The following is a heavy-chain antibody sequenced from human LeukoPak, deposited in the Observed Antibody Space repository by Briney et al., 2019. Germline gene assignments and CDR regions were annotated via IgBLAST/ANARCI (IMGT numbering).Heavy chain of an antibody. Sequence: GESLKISCKGSGFNFTSYWIGWVRQMPGKGLEWMGIIYTGDSDTRYSPSFQGQVTISADKSISTAYLQWTSLKASDTAMYYCARVYCGGDCYLGDGFDIWGQGTMITVSS. J-gene: IGHJ3*02. D-gene: IGHD2-21*01. CDR2: IYTGDSDT. CDR1: GFNFTSYW. V-gene: IGHV5-51*01. CDR3: ARVYCGGDCYLGDGFDI.